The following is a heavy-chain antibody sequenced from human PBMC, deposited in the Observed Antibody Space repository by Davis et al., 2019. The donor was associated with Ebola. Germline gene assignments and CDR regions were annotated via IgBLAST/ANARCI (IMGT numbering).Heavy chain of an antibody. J-gene: IGHJ6*02. V-gene: IGHV4-59*12. Sequence: MPGGSLRLSCTVSGGSISSYYWSWIRQPPGKGLEWIGYIYYSGSTNYNPSLKSRVTISVDTSKNQFSLKLSSVTAADTAVYYCARASAVAGTNYYYGMDVWGQGTTVTVSS. CDR3: ARASAVAGTNYYYGMDV. CDR2: IYYSGST. D-gene: IGHD6-19*01. CDR1: GGSISSYY.